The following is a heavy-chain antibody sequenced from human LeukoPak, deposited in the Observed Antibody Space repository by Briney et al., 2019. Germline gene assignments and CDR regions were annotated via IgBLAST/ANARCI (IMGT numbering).Heavy chain of an antibody. CDR3: ARAPPYYYDSRGYHYERGNYHYGMDV. Sequence: GGSLRLSCATSGFTFSSYAMSWVCQAPGKGLEWVSALNHGGGSTYYADSVRGRFTISRDVSSNTLYLEMSSLRAEDTARYYCARAPPYYYDSRGYHYERGNYHYGMDVWGQGTTVIVS. V-gene: IGHV3-23*01. CDR2: LNHGGGST. D-gene: IGHD3-22*01. J-gene: IGHJ6*02. CDR1: GFTFSSYA.